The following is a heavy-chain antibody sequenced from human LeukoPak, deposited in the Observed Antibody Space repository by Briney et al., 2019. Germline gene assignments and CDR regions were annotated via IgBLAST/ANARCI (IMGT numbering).Heavy chain of an antibody. V-gene: IGHV4-39*07. J-gene: IGHJ4*02. CDR2: IYYIGST. CDR3: ARGSLDFDY. Sequence: SETLSLTCTVSGGSISSSGYYWGWIRQPPGKGLEWIGSIYYIGSTYYNPSLKSRVTISVDTSKNQFSLKLSSVTAADTAVYYCARGSLDFDYWGQGTLVTVSS. CDR1: GGSISSSGYY.